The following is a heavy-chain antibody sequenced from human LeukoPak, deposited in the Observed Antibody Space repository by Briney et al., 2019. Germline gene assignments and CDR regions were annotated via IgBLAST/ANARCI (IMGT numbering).Heavy chain of an antibody. CDR3: ARRYSYGYFLDY. Sequence: ASVKVSCKASGYTFTSYYMHWVRQAPGQGLEWMGIINPSSGSPTYAQTFQGRVTMTRDMSTSTVYMELSSLRSEDTAVYYCARRYSYGYFLDYWGQGTLVTVSS. D-gene: IGHD5-18*01. J-gene: IGHJ4*02. CDR1: GYTFTSYY. V-gene: IGHV1-46*01. CDR2: INPSSGSP.